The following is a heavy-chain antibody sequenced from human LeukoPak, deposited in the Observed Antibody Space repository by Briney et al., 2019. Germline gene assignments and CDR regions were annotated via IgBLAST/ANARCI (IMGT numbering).Heavy chain of an antibody. CDR3: ARDHCATTGCYEDYYYGLDV. Sequence: AASVKVSCKASGYTFSGNYIQWVRQAPGQGLEWMGWINPNNGGTNYAQNFQGRVTMTRDTSISTAYMELSRLTSDDTAVYYCARDHCATTGCYEDYYYGLDVWGQGTTVTVSS. CDR1: GYTFSGNY. J-gene: IGHJ6*02. V-gene: IGHV1-2*02. CDR2: INPNNGGT. D-gene: IGHD2-2*01.